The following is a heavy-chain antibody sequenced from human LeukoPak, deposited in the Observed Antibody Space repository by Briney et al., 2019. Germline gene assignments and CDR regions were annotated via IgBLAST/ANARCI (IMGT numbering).Heavy chain of an antibody. CDR2: ISSSSSYI. V-gene: IGHV3-21*01. Sequence: GGSLRLSCAASGFTFSSYAMSWVRQAPGKGLEWVSSISSSSSYIYYADSVKGRFTISRDNAKNSLYLQMNSLRAEDTAVYYCARGSYYDRPTQFDYWGQGTLVTVSS. D-gene: IGHD3-22*01. J-gene: IGHJ4*02. CDR1: GFTFSSYA. CDR3: ARGSYYDRPTQFDY.